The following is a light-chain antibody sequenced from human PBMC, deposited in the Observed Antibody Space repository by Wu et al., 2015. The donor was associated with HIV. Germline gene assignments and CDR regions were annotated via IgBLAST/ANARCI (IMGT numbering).Light chain of an antibody. CDR3: QQTYSTPKT. CDR2: AAS. J-gene: IGKJ1*01. CDR1: QGINSY. Sequence: DIQLTQSPSFLSASVGDRVTITCRASQGINSYLAWYQQKPGKAPQLLIYAASTLQSGVPSRFSGSGSGTEFTLTISSLQPEDFATYYCQQTYSTPKTFGRGTKVEIK. V-gene: IGKV1-9*01.